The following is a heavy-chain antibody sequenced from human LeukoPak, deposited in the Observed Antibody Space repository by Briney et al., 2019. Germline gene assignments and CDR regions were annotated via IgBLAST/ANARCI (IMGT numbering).Heavy chain of an antibody. CDR2: IYYSGST. V-gene: IGHV4-59*01. D-gene: IGHD6-13*01. Sequence: SETLSLTCTVSGASISFYYWSWIRQPPGKGLEWIGYIYYSGSTNYNPSLKSRVTMSIGTSKNHFSLNLNSVTAADTAIYYCALDSSGWSDDSFDIWGQGTMVTVSS. J-gene: IGHJ3*02. CDR1: GASISFYY. CDR3: ALDSSGWSDDSFDI.